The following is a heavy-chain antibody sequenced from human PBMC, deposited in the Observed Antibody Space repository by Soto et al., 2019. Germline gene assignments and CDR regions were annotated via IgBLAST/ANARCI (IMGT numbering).Heavy chain of an antibody. D-gene: IGHD3-16*02. CDR2: LIPILGTP. CDR3: ARDSHDYIWGSYRNGMDV. CDR1: GSTFSKYA. J-gene: IGHJ6*02. Sequence: QVQLVQSGSEVKKPGSSVKVSCKASGSTFSKYAISWVRQAPGQGLEWMGGLIPILGTPKYAQKFQGRVTITADESTRTAYMELSSVTFEATAVYYCARDSHDYIWGSYRNGMDVWGQGTTVSVSS. V-gene: IGHV1-69*01.